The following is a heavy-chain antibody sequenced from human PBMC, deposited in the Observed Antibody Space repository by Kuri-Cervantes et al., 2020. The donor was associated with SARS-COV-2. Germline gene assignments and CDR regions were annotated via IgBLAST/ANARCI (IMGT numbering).Heavy chain of an antibody. V-gene: IGHV3-9*03. Sequence: SLKISCSASGFTFDDYATHWVRQAPGKGLEWVSDISWNSGSIGYADSVKARFTICRDNAKNSLYLQMNSLRAEDMALYYYAKGIAAAGVGAFDIWGQGTMVTVSS. CDR2: ISWNSGSI. D-gene: IGHD6-13*01. CDR1: GFTFDDYA. J-gene: IGHJ3*02. CDR3: AKGIAAAGVGAFDI.